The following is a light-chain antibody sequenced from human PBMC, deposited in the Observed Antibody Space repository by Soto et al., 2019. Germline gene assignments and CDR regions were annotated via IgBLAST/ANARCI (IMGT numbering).Light chain of an antibody. CDR1: SSDVGSYNL. CDR3: CSYAGSSTYV. Sequence: QSALTQPASVSGSPGQSITISCTGTSSDVGSYNLVSWYQQHPGKAPKLMIYEGSKRPSGVSNRFSGSKSGNTASLTISGLQAEDEADYYCCSYAGSSTYVCGSETKVT. V-gene: IGLV2-23*01. J-gene: IGLJ1*01. CDR2: EGS.